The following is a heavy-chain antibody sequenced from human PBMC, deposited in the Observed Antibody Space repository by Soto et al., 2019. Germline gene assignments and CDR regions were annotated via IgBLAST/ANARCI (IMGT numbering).Heavy chain of an antibody. CDR1: GFTFRIYS. Sequence: PGGSLRLSCAASGFTFRIYSMHWVRQSPRKGVGGGAVIWYDGTNKYYGESVEGRFNIFRDNSESTLYLQMNSLRVEDTAVYYCARDATFGTKGGSFDIWGHGTLVTVSS. D-gene: IGHD3-16*01. CDR3: ARDATFGTKGGSFDI. J-gene: IGHJ3*02. V-gene: IGHV3-33*01. CDR2: IWYDGTNK.